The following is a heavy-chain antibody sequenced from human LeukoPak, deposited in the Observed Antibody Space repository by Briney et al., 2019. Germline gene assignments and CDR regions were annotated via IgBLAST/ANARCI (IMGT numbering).Heavy chain of an antibody. CDR2: IKQDGSEK. V-gene: IGHV3-7*01. J-gene: IGHJ4*02. CDR3: ARHRYGSGILADY. Sequence: PGGSLRLSCAASGFTFSSYWMSWVRQAPGKGLEWVANIKQDGSEKNYVDSVKGRFSISRDNAKNSLYLQMNSLRAEDTAVYYCARHRYGSGILADYWGQGTLVTVSS. D-gene: IGHD3-10*01. CDR1: GFTFSSYW.